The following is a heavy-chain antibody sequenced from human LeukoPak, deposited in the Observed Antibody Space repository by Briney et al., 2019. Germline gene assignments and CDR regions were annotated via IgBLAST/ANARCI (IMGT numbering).Heavy chain of an antibody. Sequence: GGSLRLSCAASGFTFDTYNFNWVRQAPGKGLEWVSAISGSGGSTYYADSVKGRFTISRDNSKNTLYLQMNSLRAEDTAVYYCAKDRWTEVDAFDIWGQGTMVTVSS. D-gene: IGHD1-1*01. CDR1: GFTFDTYN. V-gene: IGHV3-23*01. CDR3: AKDRWTEVDAFDI. J-gene: IGHJ3*02. CDR2: ISGSGGST.